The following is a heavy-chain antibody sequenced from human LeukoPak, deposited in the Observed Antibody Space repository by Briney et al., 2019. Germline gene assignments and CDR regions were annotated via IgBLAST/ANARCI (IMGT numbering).Heavy chain of an antibody. D-gene: IGHD4-17*01. J-gene: IGHJ4*02. Sequence: GRSLRLSCAASGFTLSRYGMHWVRQAPGKGLEWVAVISYDGSNKYYADSVKGRFTISRDNSKNTLYLQMNSLRGEDTVVYYCAKDSDYGDYVCDYGGQGTLVTVS. CDR1: GFTLSRYG. CDR2: ISYDGSNK. V-gene: IGHV3-30*18. CDR3: AKDSDYGDYVCDY.